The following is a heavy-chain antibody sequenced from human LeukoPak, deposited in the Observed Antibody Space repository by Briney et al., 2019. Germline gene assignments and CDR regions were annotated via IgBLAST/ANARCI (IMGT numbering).Heavy chain of an antibody. D-gene: IGHD3-22*01. CDR1: GGTFSSYA. Sequence: SVKVSCKASGGTFSSYAISWVRQAPGQGLGWMGGIIPIFGTANYAQKFQGRVTITTDESTSTAYMELSSLRSEDTAVYYCARETYYYDSSGYYEGSFDYWGQGTLVTVSS. CDR3: ARETYYYDSSGYYEGSFDY. V-gene: IGHV1-69*05. J-gene: IGHJ4*02. CDR2: IIPIFGTA.